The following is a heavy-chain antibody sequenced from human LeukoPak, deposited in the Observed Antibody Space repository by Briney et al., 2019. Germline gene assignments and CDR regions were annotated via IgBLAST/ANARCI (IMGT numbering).Heavy chain of an antibody. CDR2: ISSSGSTL. CDR1: GFTFSSYE. D-gene: IGHD6-6*01. V-gene: IGHV3-48*03. J-gene: IGHJ4*02. Sequence: GGSLRLSCAASGFTFSSYEMNWVRQAPGKGLEWVSYISSSGSTLYYADSVKGRFTISRDNAKNSLYLQMNSLRAEDTAVYYCARDGYSSSFYFDYWGQGTLVTVSS. CDR3: ARDGYSSSFYFDY.